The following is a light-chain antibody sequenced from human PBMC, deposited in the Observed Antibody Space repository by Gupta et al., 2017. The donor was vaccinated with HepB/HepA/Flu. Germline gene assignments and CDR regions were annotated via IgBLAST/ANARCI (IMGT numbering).Light chain of an antibody. CDR2: KNR. Sequence: QSVLTQPPSVSGTTGQRVTISCSGSSSNIGNNDVSWYQQLPGTARYFLIYKNRERTSGVTDRVSSSRSGTSASVAISELRYQDEADYFCATWDGSLTGWVFGGGTRLTVL. CDR3: ATWDGSLTGWV. V-gene: IGLV1-47*01. J-gene: IGLJ3*02. CDR1: SSNIGNND.